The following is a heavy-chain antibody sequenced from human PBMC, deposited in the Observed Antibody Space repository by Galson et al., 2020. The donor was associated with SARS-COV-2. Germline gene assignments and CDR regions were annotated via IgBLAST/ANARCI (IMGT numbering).Heavy chain of an antibody. V-gene: IGHV3-23*01. Sequence: GESLKISCAASGFTFRNDGMSWVRQAPGKGLVWVAGINAAGSTTHYTDSVEGRFTVSRDNSKNTLFLQMNSLRAEDTAIYYCAKEGASLYFDSWGQGILVTISS. D-gene: IGHD1-26*01. CDR2: INAAGSTT. CDR1: GFTFRNDG. CDR3: AKEGASLYFDS. J-gene: IGHJ4*02.